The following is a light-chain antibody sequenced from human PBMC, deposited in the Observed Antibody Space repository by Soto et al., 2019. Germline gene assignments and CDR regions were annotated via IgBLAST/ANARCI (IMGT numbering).Light chain of an antibody. J-gene: IGKJ2*01. CDR1: QSISSW. CDR2: EAS. Sequence: DIQLTQSPSTLSASVGDRVTITCRASQSISSWLAWYQQKPGTAPKLLIYEASTLETGVPSRFSGFRSGTEFTLSVSSLQPDDFATYYCQQYNDSFPYTFGQGTKLEIK. CDR3: QQYNDSFPYT. V-gene: IGKV1-5*03.